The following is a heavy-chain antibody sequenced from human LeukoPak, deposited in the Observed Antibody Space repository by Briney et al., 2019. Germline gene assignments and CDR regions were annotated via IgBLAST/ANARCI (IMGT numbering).Heavy chain of an antibody. CDR3: ARAKWGSDFDY. CDR1: GFTFSSYG. J-gene: IGHJ4*02. CDR2: IYSGGST. Sequence: PGRSLRLSCAASGFTFSSYGVHWVRQAPGKGLEWVSVIYSGGSTYYADSVKGRFTISRDNSKSTLYLQMNSLRAEDTAVYYCARAKWGSDFDYWGQGTLVTVSS. V-gene: IGHV3-NL1*01. D-gene: IGHD1-26*01.